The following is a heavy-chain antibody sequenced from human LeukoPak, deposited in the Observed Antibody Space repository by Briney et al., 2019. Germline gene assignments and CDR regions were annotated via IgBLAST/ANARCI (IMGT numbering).Heavy chain of an antibody. D-gene: IGHD5-12*01. V-gene: IGHV4-59*11. Sequence: SETLSLTCTVSGGSISSHYWSWIRQSPGKGLEWIGYIYYSGSTNYNPSLKSRVTISVDTSKNQFSLKLSSVTAADTAVYYCARSGSGYLRYYFDYWGQGTLVTVS. CDR1: GGSISSHY. CDR2: IYYSGST. J-gene: IGHJ4*02. CDR3: ARSGSGYLRYYFDY.